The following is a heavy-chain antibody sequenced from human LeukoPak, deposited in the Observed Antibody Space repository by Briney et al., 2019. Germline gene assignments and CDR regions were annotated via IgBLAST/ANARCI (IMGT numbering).Heavy chain of an antibody. J-gene: IGHJ4*02. CDR3: VKTARLADY. V-gene: IGHV3-48*04. CDR1: GFTFSSYS. D-gene: IGHD6-6*01. CDR2: ISGSGGST. Sequence: GGSLRLSCAASGFTFSSYSMNWVRQAPGKGLEWVSGISGSGGSTYYADSVAGRFTISRDNAKNSVNLQMNNLRVEDTAVYYCVKTARLADYWGQGTLVTVSS.